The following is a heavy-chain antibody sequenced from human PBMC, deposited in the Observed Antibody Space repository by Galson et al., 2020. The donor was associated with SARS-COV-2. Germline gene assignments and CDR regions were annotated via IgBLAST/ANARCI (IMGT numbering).Heavy chain of an antibody. D-gene: IGHD2-15*01. Sequence: GGSLRLSCAASGFTFSSYSMNWVRQAPGKGLEWVSSISSSSSYIYYADSVKGRFTISRDNAKNSLYLQMNSLRAEDTAVYYCARTKKYCSGGSCYSGKWYFDYWGQGTLVTVSS. J-gene: IGHJ4*02. CDR2: ISSSSSYI. CDR1: GFTFSSYS. CDR3: ARTKKYCSGGSCYSGKWYFDY. V-gene: IGHV3-21*01.